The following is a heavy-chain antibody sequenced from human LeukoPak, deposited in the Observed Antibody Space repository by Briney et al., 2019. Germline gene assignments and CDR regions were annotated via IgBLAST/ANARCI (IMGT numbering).Heavy chain of an antibody. J-gene: IGHJ4*02. D-gene: IGHD3-22*01. V-gene: IGHV3-11*01. Sequence: GGSLRLPCAASGFTLSDYYMSWIRQAPGKGLEWVSYISSSGSTIYYADSVKGRFTISRDNAKNSLYLQMNSLRAEDTAVYYCASSIDYYDGFFDYWGQGTLVTVSS. CDR3: ASSIDYYDGFFDY. CDR1: GFTLSDYY. CDR2: ISSSGSTI.